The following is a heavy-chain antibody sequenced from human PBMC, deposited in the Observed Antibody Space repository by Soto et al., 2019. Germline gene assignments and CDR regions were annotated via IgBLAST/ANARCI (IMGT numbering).Heavy chain of an antibody. D-gene: IGHD2-2*02. V-gene: IGHV1-69*06. CDR2: IIPIFNTT. CDR1: GSRFSNYV. Sequence: QVQLVQSGAEVKPPGSSLKVSCTVSGSRFSNYVISWVRQAPGQGLEWLGRIIPIFNTTQYAQKFQGRVTIIAYKSTNTASLELSSLRSDDTAVYYCAREGRGKKAGYNGLVSLGYWGQGTLVTVSS. J-gene: IGHJ4*02. CDR3: AREGRGKKAGYNGLVSLGY.